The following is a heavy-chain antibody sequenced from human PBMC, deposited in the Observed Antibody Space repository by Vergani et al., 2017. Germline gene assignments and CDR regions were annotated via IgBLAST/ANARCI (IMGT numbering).Heavy chain of an antibody. V-gene: IGHV3-30*02. CDR1: GFTLSNYD. J-gene: IGHJ4*02. Sequence: QVQLVESWGGVVQRGGSLRLFCATSGFTLSNYDMQWNRQGPGKGLEFVAFIQFDGSNQYYADSVKGRFTLYRDFSKNTLYLQMNSLRTDDTATYYCAKHFRGWGIDYWGQGTQVIVSS. CDR3: AKHFRGWGIDY. CDR2: IQFDGSNQ. D-gene: IGHD3-16*01.